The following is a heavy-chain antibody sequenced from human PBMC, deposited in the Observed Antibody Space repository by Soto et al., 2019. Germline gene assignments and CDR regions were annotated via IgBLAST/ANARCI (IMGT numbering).Heavy chain of an antibody. CDR3: AGDVGGLDY. Sequence: ASVKVSCKDSGYTFTDHYMHWVRQAPGQGLEWMGWSTPNTGGTHYAQKFQVRVTMTRDTSISTAYLELSSLTSDDTAVYYCAGDVGGLDYWGQGTLVTVSS. CDR2: STPNTGGT. D-gene: IGHD3-16*01. J-gene: IGHJ4*02. V-gene: IGHV1-2*02. CDR1: GYTFTDHY.